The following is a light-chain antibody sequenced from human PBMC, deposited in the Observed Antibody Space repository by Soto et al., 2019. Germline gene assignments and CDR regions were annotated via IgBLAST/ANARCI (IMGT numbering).Light chain of an antibody. CDR2: AAS. V-gene: IGKV1-39*01. CDR3: QQSYNTPLT. CDR1: QSISSY. J-gene: IGKJ4*02. Sequence: DIQMTQSPSSLSASVGDRITITCRASQSISSYFNWYQYKPGKAPKLLIYAASSLQSGVPSRFSGSGSGTDFTLNIRSLQPEDFATHYCQQSYNTPLTFGGGTKVEI.